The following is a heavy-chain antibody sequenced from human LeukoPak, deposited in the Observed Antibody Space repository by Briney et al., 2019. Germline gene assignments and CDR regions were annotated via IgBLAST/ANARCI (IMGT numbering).Heavy chain of an antibody. D-gene: IGHD1-26*01. Sequence: GGSLRLSCAASGFTFSSYAMSWVRQAPGKGLEWVSAISGSGGSTYYADSVKGRFTSSRDNSKNTLYLQMHSLRAEDTAVYYCAKDSYPSGSYYYYFDYWGQGTLVTVSS. CDR2: ISGSGGST. V-gene: IGHV3-23*01. J-gene: IGHJ4*02. CDR1: GFTFSSYA. CDR3: AKDSYPSGSYYYYFDY.